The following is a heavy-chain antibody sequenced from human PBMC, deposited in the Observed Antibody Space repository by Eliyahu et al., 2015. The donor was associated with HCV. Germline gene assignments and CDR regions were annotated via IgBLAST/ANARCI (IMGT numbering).Heavy chain of an antibody. D-gene: IGHD6-19*01. CDR3: ASGGGGIAVAGTGGWFDP. CDR2: IHSSGST. J-gene: IGHJ5*02. CDR1: GGXXTTYS. Sequence: QVQLQESGPGLVQPSETLSLTCTVSGGXXTTYSWSWIRQPPGKGLEWIGYIHSSGSTNYNPPLKSRVTISVDTSKNQFSLKLSSVTAADTAVYYCASGGGGIAVAGTGGWFDPWGQGTLVTVSS. V-gene: IGHV4-59*01.